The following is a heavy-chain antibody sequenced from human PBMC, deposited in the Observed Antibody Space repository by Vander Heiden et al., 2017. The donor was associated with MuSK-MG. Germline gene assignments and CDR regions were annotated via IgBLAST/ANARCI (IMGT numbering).Heavy chain of an antibody. V-gene: IGHV4-39*01. CDR1: GDYISSSSYY. CDR2: IYYSGGT. Sequence: QLQLQESGPGLVKPSETLSLTCTVSGDYISSSSYYWGWIRQPPGKGLEWIGSIYYSGGTYYNPSLKSRVTISVDTSKNQFSLKLSSVTAADTAVYYCAGAVRNYCDITSCYDSSWFDPWGQGTLVTVSS. CDR3: AGAVRNYCDITSCYDSSWFDP. D-gene: IGHD2-2*01. J-gene: IGHJ5*02.